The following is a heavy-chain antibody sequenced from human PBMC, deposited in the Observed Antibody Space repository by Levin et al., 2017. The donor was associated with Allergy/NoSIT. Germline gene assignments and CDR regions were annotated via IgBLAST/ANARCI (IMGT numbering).Heavy chain of an antibody. Sequence: SETLSLTCTVSGGSISTHYYWGWIRQPPGKRLEWIGSLYYRGTTYYNPSLRSRVTISVDASKNHFSLKLTSVTAADTAVYYCARHRDCSTSSSSCYIYAGSWFDPWGQGTLATVSS. D-gene: IGHD2-2*01. CDR1: GGSISTHYY. J-gene: IGHJ5*02. CDR3: ARHRDCSTSSSSCYIYAGSWFDP. V-gene: IGHV4-39*01. CDR2: LYYRGTT.